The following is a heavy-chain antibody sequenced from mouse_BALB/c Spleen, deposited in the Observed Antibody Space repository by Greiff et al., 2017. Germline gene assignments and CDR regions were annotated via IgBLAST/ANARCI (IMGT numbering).Heavy chain of an antibody. D-gene: IGHD1-1*01. V-gene: IGHV5-6*01. CDR3: ARKGYYGSKDY. J-gene: IGHJ2*01. CDR2: ISSGGSYT. Sequence: EVQVVESGGDLVKPGGSLKLSCAASGFTFSSYGMSWVRQTPDKRLEWVATISSGGSYTYYPDSVKGRFTISRDNAKNTLYLQMSSLKSEDTAMYYCARKGYYGSKDYWGQGTTLTVSS. CDR1: GFTFSSYG.